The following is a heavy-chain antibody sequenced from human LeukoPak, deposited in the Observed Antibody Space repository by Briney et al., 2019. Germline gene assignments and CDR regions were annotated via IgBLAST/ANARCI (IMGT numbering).Heavy chain of an antibody. CDR2: IIPIFGIA. CDR3: ARGRGGSSSWYVY. V-gene: IGHV1-69*17. D-gene: IGHD6-13*01. CDR1: GGTFSSYA. J-gene: IGHJ4*02. Sequence: SVKVSCKASGGTFSSYAISWVRQAPGQGLEWMGGIIPIFGIANYTQKFQGRVTITRNTSISTAYMELSSLRSEDTAVYYCARGRGGSSSWYVYWGQGTLVTVSS.